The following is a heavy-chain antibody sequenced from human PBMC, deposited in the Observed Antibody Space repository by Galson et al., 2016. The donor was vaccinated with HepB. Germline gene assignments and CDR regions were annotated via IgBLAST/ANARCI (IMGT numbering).Heavy chain of an antibody. J-gene: IGHJ4*03. Sequence: SVKVSCKASGYAFDLYGVSWVRQAPGHGFEWMGWISPHNGDKKFAQKFQGRLTMTTDTSTNTAYMELRRLRIDDSAVYFCARSVHRSGSPPKYSTPQFDFWGQGTLITVSS. CDR3: ARSVHRSGSPPKYSTPQFDF. CDR1: GYAFDLYG. D-gene: IGHD3-22*01. CDR2: ISPHNGDK. V-gene: IGHV1-18*01.